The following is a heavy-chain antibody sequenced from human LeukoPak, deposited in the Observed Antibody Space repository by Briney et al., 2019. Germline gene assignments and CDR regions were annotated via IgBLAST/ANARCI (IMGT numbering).Heavy chain of an antibody. V-gene: IGHV3-74*01. J-gene: IGHJ4*02. CDR1: GFTFSTYW. CDR2: INGDGSST. Sequence: GGSLRLSCAASGFTFSTYWMHWVRQAQGKGLVWVSRINGDGSSTIYGVYVEGGFNIYRENAKKTLYLQMNGLRVEDTAVYYCARALGDIRGQGTLVTVSS. CDR3: ARALGDI.